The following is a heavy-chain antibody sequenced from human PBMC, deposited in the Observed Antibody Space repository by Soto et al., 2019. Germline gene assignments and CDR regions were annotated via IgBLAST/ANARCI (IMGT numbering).Heavy chain of an antibody. CDR2: MNPNSGNT. V-gene: IGHV1-8*01. D-gene: IGHD3-9*01. CDR3: ARRSYETGYYGYSRGPFDY. CDR1: GYTFTSYD. Sequence: ASVKVSCKASGYTFTSYDINWVRQATGQGLEWMGWMNPNSGNTGYAQKFQGQVTISADKSISTAYLQWSSLKASDTAMYYCARRSYETGYYGYSRGPFDYWGQGTLVTVSS. J-gene: IGHJ4*02.